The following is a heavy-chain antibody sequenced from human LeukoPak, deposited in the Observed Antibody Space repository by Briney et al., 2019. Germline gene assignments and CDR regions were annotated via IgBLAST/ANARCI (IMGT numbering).Heavy chain of an antibody. J-gene: IGHJ4*02. CDR3: ARGPNGSGSYYLGY. CDR1: GYTFTSYG. CDR2: ISAYNGNT. D-gene: IGHD3-10*01. V-gene: IGHV1-18*01. Sequence: ASVKVSCRASGYTFTSYGISWVRQAPGQGLEWMGWISAYNGNTNYAQKFQGRVTMTRNASISTAYMELSSLRSEDTAVYYCARGPNGSGSYYLGYWGQGTLVTVSS.